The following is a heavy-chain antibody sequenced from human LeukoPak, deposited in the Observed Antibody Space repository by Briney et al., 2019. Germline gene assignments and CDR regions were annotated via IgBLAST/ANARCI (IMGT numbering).Heavy chain of an antibody. CDR1: GFTFSSYA. CDR2: ISGSGGST. V-gene: IGHV3-23*01. CDR3: AKSAGIAVAGRFYYYYYMDV. Sequence: GGSLRLSCAASGFTFSSYAMSWVRQAPGKGLEWVSAISGSGGSTYYADSVKGRFTISRDNSKNTLYLQMNSLRAEDTAVYYCAKSAGIAVAGRFYYYYYMDVWGKGTTVTVSS. D-gene: IGHD6-19*01. J-gene: IGHJ6*03.